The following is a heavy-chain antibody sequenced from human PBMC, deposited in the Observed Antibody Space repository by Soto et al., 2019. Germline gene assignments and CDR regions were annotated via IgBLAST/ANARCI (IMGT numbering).Heavy chain of an antibody. Sequence: PGGSLRLSCAASGFTFSSYAMSWVRQAPGKGLEWVSAISGSGGSTYYADSVKGRFTISRDNSKNTLYLQMNSLRAEDTAVYYCATTEGGYSYGSYWGQGTLVTVSS. J-gene: IGHJ4*02. CDR2: ISGSGGST. CDR3: ATTEGGYSYGSY. CDR1: GFTFSSYA. V-gene: IGHV3-23*01. D-gene: IGHD5-18*01.